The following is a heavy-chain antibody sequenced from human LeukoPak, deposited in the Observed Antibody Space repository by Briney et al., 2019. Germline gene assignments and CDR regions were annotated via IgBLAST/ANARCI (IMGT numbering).Heavy chain of an antibody. CDR2: IIPIFGTA. J-gene: IGHJ5*02. D-gene: IGHD1-26*01. V-gene: IGHV1-69*13. CDR3: ARGVGWELLSWFDP. Sequence: SVKVSCKASGGTFSSYAISWVRQAPGQGPEWMGGIIPIFGTANYAQKFQGRVTITADESTSTAYMELSSLRSEDTAVYYCARGVGWELLSWFDPWGQGTLVTVSS. CDR1: GGTFSSYA.